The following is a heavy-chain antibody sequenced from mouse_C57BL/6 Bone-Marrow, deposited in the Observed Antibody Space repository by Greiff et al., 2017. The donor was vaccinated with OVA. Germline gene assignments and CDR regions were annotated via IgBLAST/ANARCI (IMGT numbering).Heavy chain of an antibody. V-gene: IGHV5-9*01. J-gene: IGHJ3*01. CDR1: GFTFSSYT. CDR3: ARQALSWFAY. Sequence: EVKLVESGGGLVKPGGSLKLSCAASGFTFSSYTMSWVRQTPEKRLEWVATISGGGGNTYYPDSVKGRFTISRDNAKNTLYLQMSSLRSEDTAWYYCARQALSWFAYWGQGTLVTVSA. CDR2: ISGGGGNT.